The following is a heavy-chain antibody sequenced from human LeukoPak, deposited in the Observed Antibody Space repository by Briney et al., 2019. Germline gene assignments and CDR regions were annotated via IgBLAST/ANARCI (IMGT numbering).Heavy chain of an antibody. CDR1: GGSISSGGYY. V-gene: IGHV4-30-2*01. J-gene: IGHJ5*02. CDR3: ARDYRGGKTPNL. D-gene: IGHD1-26*01. CDR2: IYHSGST. Sequence: PSQTLSLTCTVSGGSISSGGYYWSWIRQPPGKGLEWIGEIYHSGSTNYNPSLKSRVTISVDKSKNQFSLKLSSVTAADTAVYYCARDYRGGKTPNLWGQGTLVTVSS.